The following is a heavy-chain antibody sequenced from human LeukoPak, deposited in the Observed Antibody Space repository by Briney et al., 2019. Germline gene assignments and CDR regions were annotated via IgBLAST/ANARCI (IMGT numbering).Heavy chain of an antibody. CDR3: ARDRGPGLAYYMDV. V-gene: IGHV4-59*01. CDR1: GGSISSYY. J-gene: IGHJ6*03. CDR2: IYYSGST. Sequence: SETLSLTCTVSGGSISSYYWSWIRQPPGKGLEWIGYIYYSGSTNYNPSLKSRVTISVDTSKNQFSLKLSSVTAADTAVYYCARDRGPGLAYYMDVWGKGTAVTVSS.